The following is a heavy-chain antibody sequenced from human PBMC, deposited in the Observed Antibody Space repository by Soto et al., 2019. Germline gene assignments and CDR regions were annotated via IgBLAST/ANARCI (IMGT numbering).Heavy chain of an antibody. CDR3: ARGRGDIVLVPAAMRQFYYYYGMDV. CDR1: GYTFTSYD. V-gene: IGHV1-8*01. CDR2: MNPNSGNT. D-gene: IGHD2-2*01. J-gene: IGHJ6*02. Sequence: GASVKVSCKASGYTFTSYDINWVRQATGQGLEWMGWMNPNSGNTGYAQKFQGRVTMTRNTSISTAYMELSSLRSEDTAVYYCARGRGDIVLVPAAMRQFYYYYGMDVWGQGTTVTVSS.